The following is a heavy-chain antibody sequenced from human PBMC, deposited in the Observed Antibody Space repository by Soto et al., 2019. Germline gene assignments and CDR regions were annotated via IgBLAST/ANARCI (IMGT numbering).Heavy chain of an antibody. D-gene: IGHD3-10*01. Sequence: SETLSLTCSVSGGSINSYWWSWIRRPAGKGLEWIGRVYSSGTTDYNPSLNSRATMSVETSKNQFSLKLSSVTAADTAVYYCARDIGSFAYGEGYWGQGIQVTVSS. V-gene: IGHV4-4*07. J-gene: IGHJ4*02. CDR3: ARDIGSFAYGEGY. CDR2: VYSSGTT. CDR1: GGSINSYW.